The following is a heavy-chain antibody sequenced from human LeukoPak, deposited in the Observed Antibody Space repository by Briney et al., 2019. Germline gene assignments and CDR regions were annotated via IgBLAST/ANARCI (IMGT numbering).Heavy chain of an antibody. CDR2: INHSGST. V-gene: IGHV4-34*01. CDR3: ARNSNIGLAY. Sequence: SETLSLTCAVYGGSFSGYCWSWIRQPPGKGLEWIGEINHSGSTNYNPSLKSRVTISVDTSKNQFSLKLSSVTAADTAVYYCARNSNIGLAYWGQGTLVTVSS. J-gene: IGHJ4*02. D-gene: IGHD2-8*01. CDR1: GGSFSGYC.